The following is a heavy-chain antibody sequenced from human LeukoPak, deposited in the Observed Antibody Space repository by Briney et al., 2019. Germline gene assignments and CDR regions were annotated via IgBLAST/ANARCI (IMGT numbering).Heavy chain of an antibody. J-gene: IGHJ1*01. CDR1: GFTVSSNY. Sequence: GRSLRLSCAASGFTVSSNYMSWVRQAPGKGLEWVSVIYSGGSTYYADSVKGRFTISRDNSKNTLYLQMNSLRAEDTAVYYCAIVPAAITYFQHWGQGTLVTVSS. CDR2: IYSGGST. CDR3: AIVPAAITYFQH. D-gene: IGHD2-2*01. V-gene: IGHV3-53*01.